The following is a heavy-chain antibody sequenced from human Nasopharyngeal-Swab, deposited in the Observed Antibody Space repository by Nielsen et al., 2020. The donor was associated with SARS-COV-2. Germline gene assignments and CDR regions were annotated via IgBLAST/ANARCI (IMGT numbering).Heavy chain of an antibody. Sequence: ASVKVSCKASGYTFTSYYMHWVRQAPGQGLEWMGIINPSGGSTSYAQKFQGRVTMTRDTSTSTVYMELSSLRSEDTAVYYCARDFANDYGDYGAVITNYYYGMDVWGQGTTVTVSS. CDR3: ARDFANDYGDYGAVITNYYYGMDV. CDR1: GYTFTSYY. J-gene: IGHJ6*02. V-gene: IGHV1-46*01. CDR2: INPSGGST. D-gene: IGHD4-17*01.